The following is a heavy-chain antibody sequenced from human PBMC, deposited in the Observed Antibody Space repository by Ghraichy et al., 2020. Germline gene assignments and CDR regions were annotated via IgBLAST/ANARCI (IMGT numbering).Heavy chain of an antibody. CDR2: IFQSGNA. CDR3: ARGDFLWGSYRYDF. CDR1: GGSISNSDNS. V-gene: IGHV4-30-2*01. Sequence: SETLSLTCAVSGGSISNSDNSWTWIRQPSGKGLEWIGYIFQSGNAYYNPSPRSRVTISVDRSKNQFSLRLKSVTAADTAVYYCARGDFLWGSYRYDFWGQGALVTVSS. D-gene: IGHD3-16*02. J-gene: IGHJ4*02.